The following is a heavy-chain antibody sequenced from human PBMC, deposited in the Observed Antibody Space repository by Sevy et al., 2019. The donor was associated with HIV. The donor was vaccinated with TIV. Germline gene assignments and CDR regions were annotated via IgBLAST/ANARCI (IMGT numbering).Heavy chain of an antibody. D-gene: IGHD1-26*01. CDR3: AGENAWGRGYS. CDR1: GGSITSLY. V-gene: IGHV4-59*08. J-gene: IGHJ4*02. CDR2: IYYNGHI. Sequence: SETLSLTCTVSGGSITSLYGNWIRQPPGKGLEWFANIYYNGHINYNPSLKSRVTLSLDTSKNQFSLRLSSVTAADTAMYYCAGENAWGRGYSWGQGTLVTVSS.